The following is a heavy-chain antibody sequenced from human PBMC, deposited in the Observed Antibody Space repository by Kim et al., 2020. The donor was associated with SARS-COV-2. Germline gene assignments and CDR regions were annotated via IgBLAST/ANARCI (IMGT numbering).Heavy chain of an antibody. Sequence: SQTLSLTCAISGDSVSSNSAAWNWIRQSPSRGLEWLGRTYYRSKWYNDYAVSVKSRITINPDTSKNQFSLQLNSVTPEDTAVYYCATHRVYCSSTSCPVDYYGMDVWGQGTTVTVSS. CDR2: TYYRSKWYN. CDR1: GDSVSSNSAA. CDR3: ATHRVYCSSTSCPVDYYGMDV. J-gene: IGHJ6*02. D-gene: IGHD2-2*01. V-gene: IGHV6-1*01.